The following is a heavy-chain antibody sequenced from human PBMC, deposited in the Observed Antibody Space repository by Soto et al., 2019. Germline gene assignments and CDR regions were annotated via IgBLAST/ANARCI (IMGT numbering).Heavy chain of an antibody. CDR1: GFTFSNYA. Sequence: GGSLRLSRAASGFTFSNYAMSWVRQAPGKGLEWVSTISGSGGSTYYADSVKGRFTISRDYSKNTLYLQMHSLRAEDTAVFYCAKLGDDFWSGYSPLPYFDYWGQGTLVTVSS. D-gene: IGHD3-3*01. J-gene: IGHJ4*02. CDR3: AKLGDDFWSGYSPLPYFDY. V-gene: IGHV3-23*01. CDR2: ISGSGGST.